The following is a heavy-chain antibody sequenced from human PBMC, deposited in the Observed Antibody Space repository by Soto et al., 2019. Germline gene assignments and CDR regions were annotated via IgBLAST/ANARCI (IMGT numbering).Heavy chain of an antibody. J-gene: IGHJ5*02. CDR2: ISGSGGST. CDR3: AKHALGVMITFGVRPRFDP. Sequence: GGSLRLSCAASGFTFSRYAMSWVRQAPGKGLEWVSAISGSGGSTYYADSVKGRFTISRDNSKNTLYLQMNSLRAEDTAVYYCAKHALGVMITFGVRPRFDPWGQGTLVSVSS. D-gene: IGHD3-16*01. CDR1: GFTFSRYA. V-gene: IGHV3-23*01.